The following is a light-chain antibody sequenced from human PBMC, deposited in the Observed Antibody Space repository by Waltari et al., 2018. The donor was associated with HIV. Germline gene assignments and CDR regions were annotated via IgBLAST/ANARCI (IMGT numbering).Light chain of an antibody. Sequence: QSALTQPASVSGSPGQSITLSCTGPNSDIGKYNLVSWYQQHPGKVPKVLIFEVTTRPSGISHRFSGSKSDNTASLTISGLQAEDEADYYCSSYATGNTYVFGTGTSVTVL. CDR1: NSDIGKYNL. CDR3: SSYATGNTYV. CDR2: EVT. J-gene: IGLJ1*01. V-gene: IGLV2-23*02.